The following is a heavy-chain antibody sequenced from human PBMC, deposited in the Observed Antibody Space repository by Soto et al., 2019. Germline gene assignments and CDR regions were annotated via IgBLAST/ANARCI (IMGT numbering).Heavy chain of an antibody. CDR1: GFTFRTYT. Sequence: GGSLRLSCISSGFTFRTYTMNWVRQAPGKGLEWVSGIRGFSPYTFYAESVKGRFTISRDNAKNSLYLQMNRLRAEDTAIYLCARVAYNHGWIFDYWGQGPLVTVSS. J-gene: IGHJ4*01. CDR2: IRGFSPYT. D-gene: IGHD6-19*01. V-gene: IGHV3-21*01. CDR3: ARVAYNHGWIFDY.